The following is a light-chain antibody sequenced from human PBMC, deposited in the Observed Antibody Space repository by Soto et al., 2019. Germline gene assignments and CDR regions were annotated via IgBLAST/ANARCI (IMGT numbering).Light chain of an antibody. CDR1: QSVSSSY. Sequence: EIVLTQSPGTLSLSPGERATLSCRASQSVSSSYLAWYQQKPGQAPRLLIDGASSRATGVPDRFSGSGSGTDFTLTISRLEPEDFAVYYCQQYDSWTFGQGTKVDIK. V-gene: IGKV3-20*01. CDR2: GAS. J-gene: IGKJ1*01. CDR3: QQYDSWT.